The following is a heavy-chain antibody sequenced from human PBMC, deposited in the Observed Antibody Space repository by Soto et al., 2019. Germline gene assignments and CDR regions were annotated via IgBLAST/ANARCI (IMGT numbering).Heavy chain of an antibody. CDR2: IKSKTSDETT. D-gene: IGHD3-10*01. CDR3: TAADAGRGFGEVDY. V-gene: IGHV3-15*01. Sequence: EVQLVESGGGLVKPGGSLRLSCAVSGFTFSSAWLSWVRQAPGKGLEWVGRIKSKTSDETTDYAVSVKGRFSISRDDSINTLCLQMNSLIAEDTAVYYCTAADAGRGFGEVDYCGQGTLVTVSS. CDR1: GFTFSSAW. J-gene: IGHJ4*02.